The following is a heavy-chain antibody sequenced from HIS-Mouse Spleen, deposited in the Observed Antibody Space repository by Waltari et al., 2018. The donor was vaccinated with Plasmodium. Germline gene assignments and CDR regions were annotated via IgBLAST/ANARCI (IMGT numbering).Heavy chain of an antibody. J-gene: IGHJ4*02. CDR2: IYWDDDK. V-gene: IGHV2-5*02. CDR1: GFSLSTSGVG. Sequence: QITLKESGPTLVKPTQTLTLTCTFSGFSLSTSGVGVGWIRQPPGKALEWLALIYWDDDKRYSPSLKSRLTITKDTSKNQVVLTMTNMDPVDTATYYCALRSSQLERRGGFDYWGQGTLVTVSS. D-gene: IGHD1-1*01. CDR3: ALRSSQLERRGGFDY.